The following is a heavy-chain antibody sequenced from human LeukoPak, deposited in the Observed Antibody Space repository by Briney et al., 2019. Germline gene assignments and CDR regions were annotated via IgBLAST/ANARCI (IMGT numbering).Heavy chain of an antibody. CDR2: ISIYSGNT. D-gene: IGHD2-2*01. Sequence: ASVKVSCKASGYTFTSHGLSWARQAPGQGLEWMGWISIYSGNTNYAQKFQDRISMTTDTSTNTAYMELRSLKSDDTAVYYCARGPTFSSSTSYNFDYWGQGTLVTVSS. J-gene: IGHJ4*02. CDR1: GYTFTSHG. V-gene: IGHV1-18*01. CDR3: ARGPTFSSSTSYNFDY.